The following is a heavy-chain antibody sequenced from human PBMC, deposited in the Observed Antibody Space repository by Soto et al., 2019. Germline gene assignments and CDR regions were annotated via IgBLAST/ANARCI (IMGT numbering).Heavy chain of an antibody. V-gene: IGHV3-15*07. CDR1: GFSFSNAW. J-gene: IGHJ6*02. D-gene: IGHD2-2*01. Sequence: EVQLVESGGGLVKPGGSLRLSCAASGFSFSNAWMNWVRQAPGKGLEWVGRIKRKIAGEKRDYAAPVKGRLTISRDDSKNTQYLQMNSLKVDDTAGYYCTTGAVEGVWGQGTTVTVSS. CDR3: TTGAVEGV. CDR2: IKRKIAGEKR.